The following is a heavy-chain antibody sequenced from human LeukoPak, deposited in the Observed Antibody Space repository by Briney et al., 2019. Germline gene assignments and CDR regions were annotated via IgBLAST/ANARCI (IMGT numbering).Heavy chain of an antibody. J-gene: IGHJ4*02. V-gene: IGHV4-59*01. D-gene: IGHD6-25*01. CDR3: ARGGTRLYTSGSLDY. CDR1: GDSISIYY. CDR2: INYSGST. Sequence: SETLSLTCSVSGDSISIYYWSWIRQPPGKGPQWIGYINYSGSTNYNPSLKSRVTVSVDTSKNQFSLELSSVTAADTAVYYCARGGTRLYTSGSLDYWGQGILVTVSS.